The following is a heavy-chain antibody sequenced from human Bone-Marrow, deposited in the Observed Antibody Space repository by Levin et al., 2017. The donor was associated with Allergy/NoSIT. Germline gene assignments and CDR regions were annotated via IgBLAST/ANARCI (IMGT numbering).Heavy chain of an antibody. V-gene: IGHV3-11*06. CDR1: GFTFSDYY. CDR3: ARETTEYSSSSLAPNDAFDI. CDR2: ISSSSSYT. J-gene: IGHJ3*02. D-gene: IGHD6-6*01. Sequence: GGSLRLSCAASGFTFSDYYMSWIRQAPGKGLEWVSYISSSSSYTNYADSVKGRFTISRDNAKNSLYLQMNSLRAEDTAVYYCARETTEYSSSSLAPNDAFDIWGQGTMVTVSS.